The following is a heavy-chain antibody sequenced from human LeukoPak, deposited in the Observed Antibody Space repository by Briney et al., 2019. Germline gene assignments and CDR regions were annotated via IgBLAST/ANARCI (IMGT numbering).Heavy chain of an antibody. J-gene: IGHJ4*02. D-gene: IGHD6-19*01. CDR3: ARDSVGQWLDY. CDR1: GGSISSGSYY. V-gene: IGHV4-61*02. Sequence: SETLSLTCTVSGGSISSGSYYWSWLRQPAGKGLEWIGRIYTSGSTNYNPSLKSRVTISVDTSKNQFSLKLSSVTAADTAVYYCARDSVGQWLDYWGQGTLVTVSS. CDR2: IYTSGST.